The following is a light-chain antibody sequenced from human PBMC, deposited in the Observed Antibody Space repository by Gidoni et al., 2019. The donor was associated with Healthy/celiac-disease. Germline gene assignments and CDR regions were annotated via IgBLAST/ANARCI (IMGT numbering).Light chain of an antibody. CDR3: QQYHNWPPYT. CDR1: QSVGSS. Sequence: EIVMTQSPATLSVSPGESATLSCRASQSVGSSLAWYQQKPVQAPRLLIYGASTRATGIPARFIGSGSGTEFTLTISSLQSEDFAIYHCQQYHNWPPYTFGQGTKLEIK. CDR2: GAS. J-gene: IGKJ2*01. V-gene: IGKV3-15*01.